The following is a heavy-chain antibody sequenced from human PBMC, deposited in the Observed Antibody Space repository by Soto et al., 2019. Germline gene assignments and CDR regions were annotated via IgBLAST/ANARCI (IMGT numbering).Heavy chain of an antibody. CDR3: ARDRRGNSDAFDI. D-gene: IGHD4-4*01. V-gene: IGHV4-31*03. J-gene: IGHJ3*02. CDR2: IYYSGST. CDR1: GGSISSGGYY. Sequence: QVQLQESGPGLVKPSQTLSLTCTVSGGSISSGGYYWSWIRQHPGKGLEWIGYIYYSGSTYYNPSLKSRVXXSXDXXKNPFSLKLSSVTAADTAVYYCARDRRGNSDAFDIWGQGTMVTVSS.